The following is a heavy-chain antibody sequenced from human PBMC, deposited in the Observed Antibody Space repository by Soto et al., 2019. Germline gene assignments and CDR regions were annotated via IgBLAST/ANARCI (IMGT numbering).Heavy chain of an antibody. V-gene: IGHV3-30*18. J-gene: IGHJ4*02. Sequence: GGSLSLSCAASGFTFSSYGMHWVRQAPGKELEWVAVISYDGSNKYYADSVKGRFTISRDNSKNTLYLQMNSLRAEDTAVYYCAKGYCSSTSCFFPPAYYFDYWGQGTLVTVSS. CDR1: GFTFSSYG. CDR3: AKGYCSSTSCFFPPAYYFDY. D-gene: IGHD2-2*01. CDR2: ISYDGSNK.